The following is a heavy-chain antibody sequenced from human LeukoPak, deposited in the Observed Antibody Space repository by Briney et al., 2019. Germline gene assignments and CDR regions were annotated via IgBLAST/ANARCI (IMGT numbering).Heavy chain of an antibody. Sequence: ASVKVSCKASGYTFAGYYIHWVRQAPGQGLEWMGWINPTTGGTNSAQEFQGRVTMTRDTSISTAYMELRRLRSDDTAVYYCATSGIVTVDSQLDHWGQGTLVTVSS. J-gene: IGHJ4*02. CDR2: INPTTGGT. CDR1: GYTFAGYY. CDR3: ATSGIVTVDSQLDH. V-gene: IGHV1-2*02. D-gene: IGHD1-26*01.